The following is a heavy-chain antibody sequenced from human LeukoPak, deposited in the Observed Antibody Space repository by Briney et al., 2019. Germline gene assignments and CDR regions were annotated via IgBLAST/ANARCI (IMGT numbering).Heavy chain of an antibody. V-gene: IGHV4-4*02. CDR3: ARADDYYGSGSYYSLDY. CDR2: IYHSGST. Sequence: SETLSLTCAVSGGSISSSNWWSWVRQPPGKGLEWIGEIYHSGSTNYNPSLKSRVTISVDKSKNQFSLKLSSVTAADTAVYYCARADDYYGSGSYYSLDYWGQGTLVTVSS. J-gene: IGHJ4*02. D-gene: IGHD3-10*01. CDR1: GGSISSSNW.